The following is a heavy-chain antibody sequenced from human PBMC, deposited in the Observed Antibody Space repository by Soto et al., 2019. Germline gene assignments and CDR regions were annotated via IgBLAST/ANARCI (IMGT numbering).Heavy chain of an antibody. CDR2: ISGSGGST. CDR3: AKDGSSGSSSSDSCNNDIDV. V-gene: IGHV3-23*01. J-gene: IGHJ6*02. D-gene: IGHD6-6*01. CDR1: GITFSSYA. Sequence: GGSLRLSCAASGITFSSYAMSWVRQAPGKGLEWISAISGSGGSTYYADSVKGWFTISRDNSKNTLYLQMYSLRAEDPAVYYCAKDGSSGSSSSDSCNNDIDVCGQGSRFTVSS.